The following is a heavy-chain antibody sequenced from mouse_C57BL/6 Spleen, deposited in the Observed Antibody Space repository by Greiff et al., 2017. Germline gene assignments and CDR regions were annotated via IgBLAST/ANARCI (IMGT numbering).Heavy chain of an antibody. CDR1: GYTFTGYW. CDR2: NLPGSGST. CDR3: ARGGYGSSYYLDD. J-gene: IGHJ2*01. Sequence: VKLQESGAELMKPGASVKLSCKATGYTFTGYWIEWVKPRPGHGLEWIGENLPGSGSTNYNEKFKGKATVTADKSTNTAYIQLSSLTTEDSAIYDCARGGYGSSYYLDDWGQGTTLTGSS. V-gene: IGHV1-9*01. D-gene: IGHD1-1*01.